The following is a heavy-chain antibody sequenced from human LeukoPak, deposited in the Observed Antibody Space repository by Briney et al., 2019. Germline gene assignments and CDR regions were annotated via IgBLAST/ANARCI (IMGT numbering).Heavy chain of an antibody. CDR2: ISSSSSYI. CDR3: ARDQESGIVVVPAAMPGGY. J-gene: IGHJ4*02. CDR1: GFTFSSYS. D-gene: IGHD2-2*01. V-gene: IGHV3-21*01. Sequence: GGSLRLSCAASGFTFSSYSMNWVRQAPGKGLEWVSSISSSSSYIYYADSVKGRFTISRDNAKNSLYLQMNSLRAEDTAVYYCARDQESGIVVVPAAMPGGYWGQGTLVTVSS.